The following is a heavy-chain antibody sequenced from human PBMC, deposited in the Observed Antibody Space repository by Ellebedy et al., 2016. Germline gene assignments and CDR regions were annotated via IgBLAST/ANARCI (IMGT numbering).Heavy chain of an antibody. V-gene: IGHV1-3*01. J-gene: IGHJ6*02. CDR3: ARGSGGSYGMDV. D-gene: IGHD1-26*01. CDR1: GYTFTSYA. Sequence: AAVKVSCKASGYTFTSYAMYWVRQAPGQGLEWMGWLDAGNGDTKYSQKFQGRVTITWDTSASTAYMELSRLRSEDTAVYYCARGSGGSYGMDVWGQGTTVTVSS. CDR2: LDAGNGDT.